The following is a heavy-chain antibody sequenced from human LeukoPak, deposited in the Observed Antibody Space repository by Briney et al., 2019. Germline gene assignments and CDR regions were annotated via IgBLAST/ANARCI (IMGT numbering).Heavy chain of an antibody. CDR2: IYPDDSEI. Sequence: GDSLKLSCKSSGYSLTNYWIGGVRQLPGKGLEWMGIIYPDDSEIRYSPSFQGQVTISADQSITPAYLQWSSLKASDTAMYFCARHRGECTSTSCFHYYLDYWGQGTLVTVSS. D-gene: IGHD2-2*01. CDR3: ARHRGECTSTSCFHYYLDY. CDR1: GYSLTNYW. J-gene: IGHJ4*02. V-gene: IGHV5-51*01.